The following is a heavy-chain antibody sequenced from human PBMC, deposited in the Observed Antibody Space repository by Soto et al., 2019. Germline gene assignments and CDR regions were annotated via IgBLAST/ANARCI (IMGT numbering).Heavy chain of an antibody. CDR3: VRRSPEDAFDI. J-gene: IGHJ3*02. CDR1: GGSIISGGYS. Sequence: QLQLQESGSGLVKPSQTLSLTCAVSGGSIISGGYSWSWIRQPPGKGLQWIGHIYEGGNTYYTPSLESRVAISTDMSKNQYSLTLSSVTAADTAVYYCVRRSPEDAFDIWGQGTMVNVSP. V-gene: IGHV4-30-2*01. CDR2: IYEGGNT.